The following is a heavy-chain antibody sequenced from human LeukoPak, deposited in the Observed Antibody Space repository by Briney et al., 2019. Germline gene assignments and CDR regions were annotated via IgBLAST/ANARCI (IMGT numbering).Heavy chain of an antibody. V-gene: IGHV4-59*01. CDR2: IYYSGST. J-gene: IGHJ4*02. D-gene: IGHD3-10*01. CDR1: GGSISNYY. Sequence: PSETLSLTCTVSGGSISNYYWSWIRQPPGKGLEWIGYIYYSGSTYYNPSLKSRVTISVDTSKNQFSLKMSSVIAADTAMYYCAREGYGDYGSGSYYSQGLDYWGQGTLATVSS. CDR3: AREGYGDYGSGSYYSQGLDY.